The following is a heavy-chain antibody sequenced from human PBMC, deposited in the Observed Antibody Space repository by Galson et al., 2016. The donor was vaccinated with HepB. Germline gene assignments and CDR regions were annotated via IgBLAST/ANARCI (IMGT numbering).Heavy chain of an antibody. CDR3: ARNIYGLGNL. D-gene: IGHD3-10*01. J-gene: IGHJ4*02. V-gene: IGHV3-66*01. Sequence: SLRLSCAAPGFTFSSFWMTWVRQAPGKGLEWVSILYSIGNTRYGASVKGRFTISRDNAKNTLYLQLDSLRADDTAVYYCARNIYGLGNLWGQGTLVTVSS. CDR1: GFTFSSFW. CDR2: LYSIGNT.